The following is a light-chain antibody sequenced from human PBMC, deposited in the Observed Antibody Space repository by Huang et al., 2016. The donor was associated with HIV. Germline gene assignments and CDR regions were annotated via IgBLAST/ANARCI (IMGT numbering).Light chain of an antibody. V-gene: IGKV1-39*01. CDR1: QNINNY. Sequence: DIQVTQSPSFLSASVGDRVTITCRSSQNINNYLNWYQQQTGKAPKLLIYAASSLQSGVPSRCSGSGSGTEFTLTISSLQPEDFATYYCQQTFSGFAAGTKVEIK. CDR3: QQTFSG. CDR2: AAS. J-gene: IGKJ4*01.